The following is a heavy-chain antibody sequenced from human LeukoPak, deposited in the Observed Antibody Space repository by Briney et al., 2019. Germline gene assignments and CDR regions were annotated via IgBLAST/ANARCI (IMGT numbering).Heavy chain of an antibody. CDR2: ISGSGGST. V-gene: IGHV3-23*01. D-gene: IGHD3-9*01. J-gene: IGHJ3*02. Sequence: GGSLRLSCAASGFTFSSYGMSWVRQAPGKGLEWVSAISGSGGSTYYADSVKGRFTISRDNAKNSLYLQMNSLRAEDTAVYYCARSLFWDILALGAFDIWGQGTMVTVSS. CDR1: GFTFSSYG. CDR3: ARSLFWDILALGAFDI.